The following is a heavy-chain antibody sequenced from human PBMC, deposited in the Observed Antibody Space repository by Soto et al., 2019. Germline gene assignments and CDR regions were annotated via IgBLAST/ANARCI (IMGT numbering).Heavy chain of an antibody. CDR1: GYTFTNYG. D-gene: IGHD6-19*01. CDR2: VSGYNGNT. Sequence: QVQLVQSGAEGKKPGASVKVSCKASGYTFTNYGISWVRQAPGQGLEWMGWVSGYNGNTNYAQKLRGRVTMTTDTSTSTAYMELRTLRSDDTAVYYCAIDEGSHGFDSWGQGTLVTVSS. V-gene: IGHV1-18*04. J-gene: IGHJ4*02. CDR3: AIDEGSHGFDS.